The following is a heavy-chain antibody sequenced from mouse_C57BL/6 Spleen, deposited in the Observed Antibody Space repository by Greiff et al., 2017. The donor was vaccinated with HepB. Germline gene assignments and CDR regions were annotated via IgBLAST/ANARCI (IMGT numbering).Heavy chain of an antibody. V-gene: IGHV5-17*01. J-gene: IGHJ4*01. Sequence: EVQLQESGGGLVKPGGSLKLSCAASGFTFSDYGMHWVRQAPEKGLEWVAYISSGSSTIYYADTVKGRFTISRDNAKNTLFLQMTSLRSEDTAMYYCARDGYYGFYAMDYWGQGTSVTVSS. CDR3: ARDGYYGFYAMDY. CDR2: ISSGSSTI. D-gene: IGHD2-3*01. CDR1: GFTFSDYG.